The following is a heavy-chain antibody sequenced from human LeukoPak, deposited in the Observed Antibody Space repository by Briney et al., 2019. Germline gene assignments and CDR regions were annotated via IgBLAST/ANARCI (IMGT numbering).Heavy chain of an antibody. CDR1: GFTFSSYA. CDR2: ISGSGGST. D-gene: IGHD2-21*02. V-gene: IGHV3-23*01. J-gene: IGHJ3*02. Sequence: TGGPLRLSCAASGFTFSSYAMSWVRQAPGKGLEWVSAISGSGGSTYCADSVKGRFTISRDNSKNTLYLQMNSLRAEDTAVYYCANLCGGDCYGAFDIWGQGTMVTVSS. CDR3: ANLCGGDCYGAFDI.